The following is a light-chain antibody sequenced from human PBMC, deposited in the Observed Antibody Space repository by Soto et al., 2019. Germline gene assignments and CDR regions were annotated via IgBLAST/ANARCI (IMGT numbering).Light chain of an antibody. CDR2: ATP. CDR1: QSVSSGY. CDR3: QQYGSSPPIT. J-gene: IGKJ5*01. V-gene: IGKV3-20*01. Sequence: EIVLTQSPGALSLSPGERATLSCRASQSVSSGYLAWYQQKPGQAPRLLIFATPRRATGIPDRFSGSGSGTDFTLTISRLEPEDVAVYYCQQYGSSPPITFGQGTRLEIK.